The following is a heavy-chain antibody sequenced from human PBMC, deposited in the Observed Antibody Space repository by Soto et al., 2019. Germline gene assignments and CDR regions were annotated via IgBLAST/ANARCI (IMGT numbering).Heavy chain of an antibody. CDR2: ISSSSSYT. CDR3: ARVLSSSWYPEFLNWFDP. J-gene: IGHJ5*02. V-gene: IGHV3-11*06. D-gene: IGHD6-13*01. CDR1: GFTFSDYY. Sequence: QVQLVESGGGLVKPGGSLRLSCAASGFTFSDYYMSWIRQAPGKGLEWVSYISSSSSYTNYADSVKGRFTISRDNAKNSLYLQMNSLRAEDTAVYYCARVLSSSWYPEFLNWFDPWGQGTLVTVSS.